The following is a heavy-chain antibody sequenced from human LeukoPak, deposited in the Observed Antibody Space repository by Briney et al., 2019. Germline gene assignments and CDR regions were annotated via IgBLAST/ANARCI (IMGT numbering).Heavy chain of an antibody. CDR3: ARDSGTTGEVKFDP. CDR1: GGSISSYY. D-gene: IGHD3-10*01. V-gene: IGHV4-59*12. CDR2: IYSSGS. J-gene: IGHJ5*02. Sequence: PSETLSLTCTVSGGSISSYYWSWIRQPPGKGLEWIGYIYSSGSNYNPSLKSRVTMSIDPSTNQLSLKLSSVTAADTAVYYCARDSGTTGEVKFDPWGQGTLVTASS.